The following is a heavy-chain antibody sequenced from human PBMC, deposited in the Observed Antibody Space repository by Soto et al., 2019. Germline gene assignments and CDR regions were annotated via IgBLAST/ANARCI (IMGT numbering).Heavy chain of an antibody. CDR3: ERETGYSNVGFDY. J-gene: IGHJ4*02. CDR2: ISSSSSYI. D-gene: IGHD5-18*01. CDR1: GFTFSSYS. Sequence: EVQLVESGGGLVKPGGSLRLSCAASGFTFSSYSMNWVRQAPGKGLEWVSSISSSSSYIYYADSVKGRFTISRDNAKNALYLQMNSLRAEDTAVYYCERETGYSNVGFDYWGQGTLVTVSS. V-gene: IGHV3-21*01.